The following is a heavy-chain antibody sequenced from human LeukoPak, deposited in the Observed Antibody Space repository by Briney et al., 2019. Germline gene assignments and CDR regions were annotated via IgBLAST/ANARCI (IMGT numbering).Heavy chain of an antibody. CDR3: ARDITHDAFDI. Sequence: PSETLSLTCTVSGGSISSGDYYWRWIRQPPGKGLEWIGYIYYSGSTYYNPSLKSRVTISVDTSKNQFSLKLSSVTAADTAVYYCARDITHDAFDIWGQGTMVTVSS. CDR2: IYYSGST. V-gene: IGHV4-30-4*01. CDR1: GGSISSGDYY. D-gene: IGHD3-10*01. J-gene: IGHJ3*02.